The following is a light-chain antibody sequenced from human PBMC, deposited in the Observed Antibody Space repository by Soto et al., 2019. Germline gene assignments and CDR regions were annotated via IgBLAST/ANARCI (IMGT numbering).Light chain of an antibody. CDR1: QSISSW. CDR2: DAS. V-gene: IGKV1-5*01. J-gene: IGKJ4*01. Sequence: DIQMTQSPSTLSASAGDRVTITCRASQSISSWLAWYQQRPGRAPEVLIYDASSLESGVPSRFSGSGSGTEFTLTISSLQPDDFATYYCQQYNSYPVTFGGGTKV. CDR3: QQYNSYPVT.